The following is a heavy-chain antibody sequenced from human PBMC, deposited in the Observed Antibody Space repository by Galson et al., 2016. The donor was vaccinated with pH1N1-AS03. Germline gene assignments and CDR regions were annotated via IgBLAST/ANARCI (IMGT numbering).Heavy chain of an antibody. Sequence: SVKVSCKASGYTFTGYYIQWVRQAPGQGLEWMGWINPNSGGTNYAQKFHGRVTMTRDTSISTAYMELTSVSAADTAVYYCARGQRYFGNFDYWGQGALVTVSS. CDR1: GYTFTGYY. D-gene: IGHD3-9*01. J-gene: IGHJ4*02. CDR3: ARGQRYFGNFDY. V-gene: IGHV1-2*02. CDR2: INPNSGGT.